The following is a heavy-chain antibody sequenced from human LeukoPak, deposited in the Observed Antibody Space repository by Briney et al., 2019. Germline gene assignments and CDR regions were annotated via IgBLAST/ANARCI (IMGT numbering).Heavy chain of an antibody. Sequence: SETLSLTCTVSGGSISSSSYYWGWIRQPPGEGLEWIVSIYYSGSTYYNPSLKSRVTISVDTSKNQFSLKLSSVTAADTAVYYCARFRVGDYVWGSYRYEVGAFDIWGQGTMVTVSS. CDR2: IYYSGST. CDR1: GGSISSSSYY. CDR3: ARFRVGDYVWGSYRYEVGAFDI. J-gene: IGHJ3*02. D-gene: IGHD3-16*02. V-gene: IGHV4-39*01.